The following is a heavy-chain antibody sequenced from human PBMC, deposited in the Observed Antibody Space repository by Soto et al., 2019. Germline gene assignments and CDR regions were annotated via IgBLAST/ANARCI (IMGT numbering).Heavy chain of an antibody. V-gene: IGHV3-33*01. D-gene: IGHD1-7*01. CDR3: ARDGIGGTVFRPYLDY. CDR1: GGIFHGYG. CDR2: IRFDGSNE. Sequence: GGSLRLSCAVPGGIFHGYGMHWVRQAPGKGLEWVAIIRFDGSNEEYADSVKGRFTISRDNSKNTLYLQMNTLGAEDTAVYYCARDGIGGTVFRPYLDYWGRGTVVTVSS. J-gene: IGHJ4*02.